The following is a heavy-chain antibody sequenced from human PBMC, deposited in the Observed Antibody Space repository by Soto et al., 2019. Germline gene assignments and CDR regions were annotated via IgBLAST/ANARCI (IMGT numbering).Heavy chain of an antibody. Sequence: EAQLLESGGGLVQPGGSLRLSCGASGFTCNNYAMSWVRQAPGTGLEWVSSIHGRGGGPYYTDSVKGRFTVSRDDSQKTLYLQMSSLRVDDTAVYDCAEDALAGNGEWYYFDPWGQGTLVTVSS. V-gene: IGHV3-23*01. D-gene: IGHD6-19*01. CDR2: IHGRGGGP. J-gene: IGHJ5*02. CDR3: AEDALAGNGEWYYFDP. CDR1: GFTCNNYA.